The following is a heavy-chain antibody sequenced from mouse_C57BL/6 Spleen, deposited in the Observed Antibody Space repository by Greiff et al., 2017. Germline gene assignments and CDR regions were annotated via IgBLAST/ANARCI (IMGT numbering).Heavy chain of an antibody. CDR2: IDPSDSET. CDR1: GYTFTSYW. V-gene: IGHV1-52*01. J-gene: IGHJ2*01. D-gene: IGHD1-1*01. CDR3: ARRDYYCSSSLDY. Sequence: QVQLQQPGAELVRPGSSVKLSCKASGYTFTSYWMHWVKQRPIQGLEWIGNIDPSDSETHYNQKFKDKATLTVDKSSSTAYMQLSSLTSEDSAVYYCARRDYYCSSSLDYWGQGPTLTVSS.